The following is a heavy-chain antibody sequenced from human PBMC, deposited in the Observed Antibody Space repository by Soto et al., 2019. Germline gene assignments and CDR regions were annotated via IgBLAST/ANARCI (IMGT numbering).Heavy chain of an antibody. D-gene: IGHD5-18*01. V-gene: IGHV3-33*01. CDR2: IWYDGSNK. J-gene: IGHJ6*02. CDR3: AREVFVDTKDPADYYYYYGMDV. Sequence: PGGSLRLSCAASGFTFSSYGMHWVRQAPGKGLEWVAVIWYDGSNKYYADSVKGRFTISRDNSKNTLYLQMNSLRAEDTAVYYCAREVFVDTKDPADYYYYYGMDVWGQGTTVTVSS. CDR1: GFTFSSYG.